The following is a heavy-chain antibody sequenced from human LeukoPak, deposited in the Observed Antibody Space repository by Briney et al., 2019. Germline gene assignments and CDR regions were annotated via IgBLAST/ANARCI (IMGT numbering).Heavy chain of an antibody. Sequence: GGSLRLSCAASRITFSSYGMLWVRQAPGKGLEWVSAISGSGGSTYYADSVKGRFTISRDNSKNTLYLQMNSLRAEDTAIYYCAKAPTMMVVKTYFDPWGQGTLVTVSS. J-gene: IGHJ5*02. CDR3: AKAPTMMVVKTYFDP. D-gene: IGHD3-22*01. V-gene: IGHV3-23*01. CDR2: ISGSGGST. CDR1: RITFSSYG.